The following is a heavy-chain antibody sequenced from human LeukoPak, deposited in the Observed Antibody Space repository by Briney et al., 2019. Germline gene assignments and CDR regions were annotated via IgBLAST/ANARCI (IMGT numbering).Heavy chain of an antibody. D-gene: IGHD3-22*01. CDR1: GYTFSSFS. J-gene: IGHJ4*02. Sequence: PGGSLRLSCVASGYTFSSFSINWVRQAPGKGLDWVSSISVRSNYIYYADSVRGRFSISRDDARDSLFLQMNSLRAEDTAVYYCVRLRRNSDTSGYYYYYDFWGQGTLVTVSS. V-gene: IGHV3-21*01. CDR3: VRLRRNSDTSGYYYYYDF. CDR2: ISVRSNYI.